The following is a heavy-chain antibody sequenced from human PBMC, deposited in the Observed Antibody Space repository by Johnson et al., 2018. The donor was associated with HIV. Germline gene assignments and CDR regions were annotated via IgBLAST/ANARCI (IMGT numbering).Heavy chain of an antibody. CDR3: ARGVGATLPDAFDI. Sequence: QVQLVESGGGLVQSGGSLRLSCGASGFTVSNNYMNWVRQAPGKGLEWVAVIWYDGSNEYYADSVKGRFTISRDNSKNTLYLQMNSLRAEDTALYYCARGVGATLPDAFDIWGQGTMVTVSS. D-gene: IGHD1-26*01. CDR2: IWYDGSNE. J-gene: IGHJ3*02. V-gene: IGHV3-33*08. CDR1: GFTVSNNY.